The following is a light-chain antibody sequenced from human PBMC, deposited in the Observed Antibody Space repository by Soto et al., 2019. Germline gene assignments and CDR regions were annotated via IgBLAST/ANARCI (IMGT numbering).Light chain of an antibody. V-gene: IGKV3-15*01. J-gene: IGKJ2*01. Sequence: EIVMTPSPATLSVSPGERVTLSCRASQSVGNNFAWFQQKFGQAPRLLIYGASSRANGIPARFSGSGSATEFTLTINRLQSEDFAVYYCQQYGTSPPRYTFGQGTKVDIK. CDR2: GAS. CDR3: QQYGTSPPRYT. CDR1: QSVGNN.